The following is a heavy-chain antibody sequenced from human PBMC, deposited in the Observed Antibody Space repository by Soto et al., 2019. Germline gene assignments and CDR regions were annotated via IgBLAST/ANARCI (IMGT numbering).Heavy chain of an antibody. J-gene: IGHJ4*02. V-gene: IGHV3-23*01. CDR3: ARGYGDSGIFDY. Sequence: EVRLLESGGGLVQPGGSLRLSCAASGFSFNTYAMSWVRQAPGKGLEWVSGIGGGGTDTNYADSVTGRFTISRDDSKSTLFLQMYSLRVEDTAVYYCARGYGDSGIFDYWGQGTLVTVSS. CDR2: IGGGGTDT. D-gene: IGHD1-26*01. CDR1: GFSFNTYA.